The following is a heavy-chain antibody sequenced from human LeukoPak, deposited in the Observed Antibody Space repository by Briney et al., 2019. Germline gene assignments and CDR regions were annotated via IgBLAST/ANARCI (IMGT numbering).Heavy chain of an antibody. J-gene: IGHJ5*02. CDR2: IKQDESEK. D-gene: IGHD6-13*01. V-gene: IGHV3-7*04. Sequence: PGGSLRLSCAASGFTFSSYWMSWVRQAPGKGLEWVANIKQDESEKYYVDSVKGRFTISRDNAKNSLYLQMNSLRADDTAVYYCARPYSTSWYGWFDPWGQGTLVTVSS. CDR3: ARPYSTSWYGWFDP. CDR1: GFTFSSYW.